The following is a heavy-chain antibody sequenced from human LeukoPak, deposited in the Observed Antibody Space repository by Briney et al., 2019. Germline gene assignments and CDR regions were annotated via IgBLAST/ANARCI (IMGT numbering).Heavy chain of an antibody. CDR1: GFTFSSYA. V-gene: IGHV3-23*01. CDR2: ISGSGGST. D-gene: IGHD3-3*01. Sequence: GGSLRLSCAASGFTFSSYAMSWVRQAPGKGLEWVSAISGSGGSTYYADSVKGRFTISRDNSKNTLYLQMSSLRAEDTAVYYCAKAAVSGWLLQNYFDYWGQGTLVTVSS. J-gene: IGHJ4*02. CDR3: AKAAVSGWLLQNYFDY.